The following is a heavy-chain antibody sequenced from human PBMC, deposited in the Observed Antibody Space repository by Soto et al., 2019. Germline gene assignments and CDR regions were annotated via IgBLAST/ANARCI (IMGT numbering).Heavy chain of an antibody. CDR3: ARGIDCSSTSCYNYDYYGMDV. V-gene: IGHV1-69*06. CDR2: IIPIFGTA. Sequence: RASVKVSCKASGGTFSSYAISWVRQAPGQGLEWMGGIIPIFGTANYAQKFQGRVTITADKSTSTAYMELSSLRSEDTAVYYCARGIDCSSTSCYNYDYYGMDVWGQGTTVTVSS. D-gene: IGHD2-2*02. J-gene: IGHJ6*02. CDR1: GGTFSSYA.